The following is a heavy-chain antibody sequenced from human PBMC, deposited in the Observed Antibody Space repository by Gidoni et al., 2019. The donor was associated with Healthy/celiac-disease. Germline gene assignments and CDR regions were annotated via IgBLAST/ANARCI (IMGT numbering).Heavy chain of an antibody. CDR1: GYTFTDYY. D-gene: IGHD1-26*01. J-gene: IGHJ4*02. CDR2: VDPEDGET. Sequence: EVQLVQSGAEVKKPGATVNISCKVSGYTFTDYYMHWLQQAPGKGLDGMGLVDPEDGETIYAEKFQGRVTITADTSTDTAYMELSSLRSEDTAVYYCETLSGSYRFDYWGQGTLVTVSS. V-gene: IGHV1-69-2*01. CDR3: ETLSGSYRFDY.